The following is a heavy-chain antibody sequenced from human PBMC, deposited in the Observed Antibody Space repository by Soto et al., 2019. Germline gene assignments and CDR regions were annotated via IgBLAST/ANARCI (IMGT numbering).Heavy chain of an antibody. CDR2: IIPIFGTA. J-gene: IGHJ6*02. CDR3: AGDVRGVTMDYYHYGMDV. D-gene: IGHD3-10*01. V-gene: IGHV1-69*13. Sequence: GASVKVSCKASGGTFSSYAISWVRQAPGQGLEWMGGIIPIFGTANYAQKFQGRVTITADESTSTAYMELSSLRSEDTAVYDCAGDVRGVTMDYYHYGMDVWGQGTTVTVSS. CDR1: GGTFSSYA.